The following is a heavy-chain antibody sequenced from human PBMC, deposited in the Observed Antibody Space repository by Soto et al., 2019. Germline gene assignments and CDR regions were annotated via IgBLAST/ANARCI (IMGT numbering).Heavy chain of an antibody. J-gene: IGHJ6*02. CDR2: ISGGGDST. V-gene: IGHV3-23*01. CDR3: ARDRIPTGMDV. CDR1: GFTYSSYA. Sequence: GGSLRLSCVASGFTYSSYAMSWVRQAPGKGLEWVSGISGGGDSTYYADSVKGRFTISRDNSKNTLYLQMNSLRAEDTAVYYCARDRIPTGMDVWGQGTTVTVSS.